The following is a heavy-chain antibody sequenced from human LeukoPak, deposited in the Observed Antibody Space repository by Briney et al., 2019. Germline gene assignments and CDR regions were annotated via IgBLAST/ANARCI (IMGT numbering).Heavy chain of an antibody. CDR1: RASIRTSY. CDR2: IYLTWST. D-gene: IGHD3-10*01. Sequence: PSDTLSLTCTVSRASIRTSYWSWIRQPPGKGLEWLGFIYLTWSTNYNPPLKGRVTISVDTSKNQFSLRLRAVAAADSAVYYCARGSDYGDYWGQGTLVTVSS. CDR3: ARGSDYGDY. V-gene: IGHV4-59*07. J-gene: IGHJ4*02.